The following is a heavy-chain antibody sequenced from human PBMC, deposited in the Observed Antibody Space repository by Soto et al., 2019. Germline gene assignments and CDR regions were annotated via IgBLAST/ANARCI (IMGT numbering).Heavy chain of an antibody. CDR2: ISGSGSST. CDR1: GFTFSTYA. V-gene: IGHV3-23*01. J-gene: IGHJ5*02. Sequence: GGSLRLSCAASGFTFSTYAMSWVRQAPGKGLEWVSAISGSGSSTYYADSVKGRFTISRDNSKDTLYLQMNSLRAEDTAVYYCAKDPNYDFWSGYSGSGWFDPWGQGTLVTVSS. CDR3: AKDPNYDFWSGYSGSGWFDP. D-gene: IGHD3-3*01.